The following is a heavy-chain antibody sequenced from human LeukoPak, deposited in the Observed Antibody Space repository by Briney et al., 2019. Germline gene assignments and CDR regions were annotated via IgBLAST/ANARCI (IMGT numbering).Heavy chain of an antibody. CDR2: IYHSGST. CDR1: GGSISSGGYY. V-gene: IGHV4-30-2*01. J-gene: IGHJ3*02. CDR3: ARDRGTARDAFDI. D-gene: IGHD6-6*01. Sequence: PSETLSLTCTVSGGSISSGGYYWSWIRQPPGKGLEWIGYIYHSGSTYYNPSLKSRVTISVDRSKNQFSLKLSSVTAADSAVYYCARDRGTARDAFDIWGQGTMVTVSS.